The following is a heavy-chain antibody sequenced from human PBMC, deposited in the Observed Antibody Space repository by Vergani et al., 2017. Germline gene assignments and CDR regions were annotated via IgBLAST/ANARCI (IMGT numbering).Heavy chain of an antibody. Sequence: EVQLVQSGAEVKKPGESVKISCKASGYSFTIYWIGWVRQMPGEGLEWMGIIYPGDSDTTYSPSFQGQITISVDRSITTAYLQWSSLRASDSAIYYCARRGXRRYGEDYYYGMDFWGQGTAVIVSS. V-gene: IGHV5-51*01. J-gene: IGHJ6*02. D-gene: IGHD3-10*01. CDR1: GYSFTIYW. CDR2: IYPGDSDT. CDR3: ARRGXRRYGEDYYYGMDF.